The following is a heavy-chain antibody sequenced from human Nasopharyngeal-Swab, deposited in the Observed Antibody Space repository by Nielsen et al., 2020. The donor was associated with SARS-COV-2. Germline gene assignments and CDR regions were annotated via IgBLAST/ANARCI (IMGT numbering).Heavy chain of an antibody. CDR3: ARQLGYCSGGSCYWGQVLEYIWFDP. Sequence: WIRQPPGKGLEWIGYIYYSGSTNYNPSLKSRVTISVDTSKNQFSLKLSSVTAADTAVYYCARQLGYCSGGSCYWGQVLEYIWFDPWGQGTLVTVSS. CDR2: IYYSGST. V-gene: IGHV4-59*08. D-gene: IGHD2-15*01. J-gene: IGHJ5*02.